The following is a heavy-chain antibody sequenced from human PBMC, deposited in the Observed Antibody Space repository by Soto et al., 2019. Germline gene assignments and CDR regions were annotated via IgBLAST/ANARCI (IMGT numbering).Heavy chain of an antibody. CDR1: GYSISSGYY. CDR2: IYHSGST. D-gene: IGHD2-2*03. J-gene: IGHJ4*02. Sequence: LSLTCAVSGYSISSGYYWGWIRQPPGKGLEWIGSIYHSGSTYYNPSLKSRVTISVDTSKNQFSLKLSSVTAADTAVYYCARDGSGYFDPWGQGTLVTVSS. V-gene: IGHV4-38-2*02. CDR3: ARDGSGYFDP.